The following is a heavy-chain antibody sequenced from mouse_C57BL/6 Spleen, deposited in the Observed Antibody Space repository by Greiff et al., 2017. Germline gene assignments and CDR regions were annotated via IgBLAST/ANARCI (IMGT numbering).Heavy chain of an antibody. CDR1: GFTFSDYG. V-gene: IGHV5-17*01. CDR3: ARDQFITTVVANAMDY. CDR2: ISSGSSPI. D-gene: IGHD1-1*01. Sequence: EVQLVESGGGLVKPGGSLKLSCAASGFTFSDYGMHWVRQAPEKGLEWVAYISSGSSPIYYADTVKGRFTISRDNAKNTLCLQMTSLRSEDTAMYYCARDQFITTVVANAMDYWGQGTSVTVSS. J-gene: IGHJ4*01.